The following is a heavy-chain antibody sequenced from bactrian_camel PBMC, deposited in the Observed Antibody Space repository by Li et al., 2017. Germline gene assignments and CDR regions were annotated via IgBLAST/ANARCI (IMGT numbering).Heavy chain of an antibody. V-gene: IGHV3S40*01. CDR1: GFTLANYE. CDR3: AKDVGGAPYD. D-gene: IGHD1*01. CDR2: TSSGGGTT. Sequence: VQLVESGGGSVQAGETLRLSCAASGFTLANYELTWVRQAPGKGLEWVSGTSSGGGTTYYADSMKGRFTISRDNFKNTVYLSLNNLKTEDTGMYYCAKDVGGAPYDWGQGTQVTIS. J-gene: IGHJ4*01.